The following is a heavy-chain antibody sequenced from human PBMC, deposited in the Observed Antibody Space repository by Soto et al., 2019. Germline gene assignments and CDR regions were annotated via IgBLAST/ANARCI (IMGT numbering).Heavy chain of an antibody. CDR3: ASATYYYDSSGYSHRVLDY. Sequence: SETLSLNWTVSGGPTRRGGYYWSWIRQHPGKGLEWIGYIYYSENTYYYPSLKSRVTISEDTSKNHFSLKLSSVTAADTAVYYCASATYYYDSSGYSHRVLDYWGQGTLVIV. V-gene: IGHV4-31*02. D-gene: IGHD3-22*01. J-gene: IGHJ4*02. CDR2: IYYSENT. CDR1: GGPTRRGGYY.